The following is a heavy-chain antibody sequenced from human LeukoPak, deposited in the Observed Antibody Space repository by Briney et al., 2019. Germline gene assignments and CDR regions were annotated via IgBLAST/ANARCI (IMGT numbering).Heavy chain of an antibody. CDR1: GYIFSDYA. CDR2: INSGNGDT. CDR3: ASLWFGELAPFDP. J-gene: IGHJ5*02. Sequence: GASVKVSCKASGYIFSDYAMHWVRQAPGQSLEWMGWINSGNGDTIYSQKFQDRLTISGNTSATTVYMELSSLRSEDTAVYYCASLWFGELAPFDPWGQGTLVTVSS. V-gene: IGHV1-3*01. D-gene: IGHD3-10*01.